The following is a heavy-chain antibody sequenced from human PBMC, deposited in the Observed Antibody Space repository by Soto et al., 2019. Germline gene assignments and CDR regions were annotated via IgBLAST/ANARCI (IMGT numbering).Heavy chain of an antibody. Sequence: QVQLVESGGGVVQPGRSLRLSCAASGFTFSSYGMHWVRQAPGKGLEWVAVISYDGSNKYYADSVKGRFTISRDNSKNTRYLQMHSLSAEDTAVYYCAKDLGHGGRGAFDIWGQGTMVTVSS. CDR1: GFTFSSYG. CDR2: ISYDGSNK. J-gene: IGHJ3*02. V-gene: IGHV3-30*18. D-gene: IGHD7-27*01. CDR3: AKDLGHGGRGAFDI.